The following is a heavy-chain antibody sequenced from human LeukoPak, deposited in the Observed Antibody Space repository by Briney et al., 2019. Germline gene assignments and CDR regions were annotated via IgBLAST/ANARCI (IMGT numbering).Heavy chain of an antibody. CDR2: ISSSSSYI. V-gene: IGHV3-21*01. Sequence: GSLRLSCAASGFPFSSYSMNWVRQAPGKGLEWVSSISSSSSYIYYADSVKGRLTTSRDNAKNSLYLQMNSLRAEDTAVYYCARIGLYYSSRYYFDFWGQGTLVTVSS. D-gene: IGHD3-10*01. CDR1: GFPFSSYS. J-gene: IGHJ4*02. CDR3: ARIGLYYSSRYYFDF.